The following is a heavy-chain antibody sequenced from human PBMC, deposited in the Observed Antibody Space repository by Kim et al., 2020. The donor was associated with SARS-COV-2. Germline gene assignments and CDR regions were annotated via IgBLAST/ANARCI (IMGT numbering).Heavy chain of an antibody. CDR2: ITDNGVTT. J-gene: IGHJ4*02. CDR1: GYTFRSYA. V-gene: IGHV3-64*02. D-gene: IGHD1-26*01. CDR3: ASVFPRSGSYDF. Sequence: GGSLRLSCAGSGYTFRSYAMQWVRQAPGKGLEYVSAITDNGVTTFYVDSVKGRFTISRDNSKNMVYLQMGSLRPEDTAVYYCASVFPRSGSYDFWGQGIL.